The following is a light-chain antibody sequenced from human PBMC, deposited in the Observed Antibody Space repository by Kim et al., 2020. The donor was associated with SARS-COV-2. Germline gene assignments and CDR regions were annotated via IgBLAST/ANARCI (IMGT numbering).Light chain of an antibody. CDR2: GNS. V-gene: IGLV1-40*01. J-gene: IGLJ2*01. CDR3: QSYDSGLSVV. CDR1: SSNIGAGYD. Sequence: GQRVTISCTGSSSNIGAGYDVHWYQQLPETAPKLLVYGNSNRPSGVPDRCSGSRSGTSASLAVTGLQTEDEADYYCQSYDSGLSVVFGGGTQLTVL.